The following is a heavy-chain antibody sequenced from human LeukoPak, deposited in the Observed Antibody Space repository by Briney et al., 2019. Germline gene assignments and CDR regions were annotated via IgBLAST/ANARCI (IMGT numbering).Heavy chain of an antibody. Sequence: ASVKVSCKASGYTFTTYAMHWVRQAPGQSLEWMGWINTGNGDTKYSEKFQGRVSITRDTSANTAYMELSSLRSEDTAVYYCARGPSRGWFAPWGRGTLVTVSS. V-gene: IGHV1-3*04. D-gene: IGHD2-2*01. CDR1: GYTFTTYA. J-gene: IGHJ5*02. CDR3: ARGPSRGWFAP. CDR2: INTGNGDT.